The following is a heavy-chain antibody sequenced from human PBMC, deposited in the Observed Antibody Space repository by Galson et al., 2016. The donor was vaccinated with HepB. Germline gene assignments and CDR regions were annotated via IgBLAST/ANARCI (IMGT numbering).Heavy chain of an antibody. CDR1: GFAFNTYP. CDR3: ARGIPQTYYFDY. Sequence: SLRLSCAASGFAFNTYPVHWVRQSPGKGLEWVAIISKDGSNTYYADSVKGRFTISRDNSKYTLYLQMNSLRAEDTAVYYCARGIPQTYYFDYWGQGSLVTVSS. D-gene: IGHD3-16*01. CDR2: ISKDGSNT. J-gene: IGHJ4*02. V-gene: IGHV3-30-3*01.